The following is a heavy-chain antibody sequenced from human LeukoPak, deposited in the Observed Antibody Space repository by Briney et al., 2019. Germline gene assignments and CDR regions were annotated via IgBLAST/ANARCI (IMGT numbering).Heavy chain of an antibody. D-gene: IGHD6-6*01. Sequence: GSLRLSCAASGFTFSSYAMSWVRQAPGKGLEWIGKINHSGSTNYNPSLKSRVTISVDTSKNQFSLKLSSVTAADTAVYYCARVGWSIAARQFDYWGQGTLVTVSS. CDR3: ARVGWSIAARQFDY. V-gene: IGHV4-34*01. J-gene: IGHJ4*02. CDR2: INHSGST. CDR1: GFTFSSYA.